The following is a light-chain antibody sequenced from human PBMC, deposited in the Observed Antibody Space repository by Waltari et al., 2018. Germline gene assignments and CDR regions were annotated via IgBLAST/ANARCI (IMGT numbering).Light chain of an antibody. Sequence: QSALTQPASVSGSPGQSITISCTGTRSDVGNYNLVSWYQQHPGKAPKLIIYEVSQRPSGVANRFCGSKAGTTASLTISGLQAEDEADFYCCSYAGSGSSVVFGGGTKLTVL. CDR1: RSDVGNYNL. V-gene: IGLV2-23*02. CDR3: CSYAGSGSSVV. CDR2: EVS. J-gene: IGLJ2*01.